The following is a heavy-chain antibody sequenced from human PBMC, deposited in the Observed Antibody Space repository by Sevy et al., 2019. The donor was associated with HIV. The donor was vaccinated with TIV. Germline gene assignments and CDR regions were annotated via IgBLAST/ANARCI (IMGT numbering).Heavy chain of an antibody. Sequence: GGSLRLSCAASGFTFSSYDMLWVRQATGKGLEWVSAIGTAGDTYYPGSVKGRFTISRENAKNSLYLQMNSLRAGDTAVYYCARGKPGYSSSWYSAGGDYWGQGTLVTVSS. D-gene: IGHD6-13*01. CDR2: IGTAGDT. CDR1: GFTFSSYD. V-gene: IGHV3-13*01. J-gene: IGHJ4*02. CDR3: ARGKPGYSSSWYSAGGDY.